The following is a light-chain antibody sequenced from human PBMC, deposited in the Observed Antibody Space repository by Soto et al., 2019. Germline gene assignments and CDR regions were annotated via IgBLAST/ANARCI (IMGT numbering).Light chain of an antibody. J-gene: IGLJ1*01. CDR1: SSDIGAYDY. CDR2: EVN. V-gene: IGLV2-14*01. Sequence: QSALTQPASLSGSPGQSITISCTGTSSDIGAYDYVSWFQQHPGKAPKLMISEVNNRPSGVSNRFSGSKSGNTAYLTISGLQVEDEAEYFCFSFKTTSTHVLGTGNKVTVL. CDR3: FSFKTTSTHV.